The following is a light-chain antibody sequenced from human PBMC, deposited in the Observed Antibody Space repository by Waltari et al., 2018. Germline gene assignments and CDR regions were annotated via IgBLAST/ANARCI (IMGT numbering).Light chain of an antibody. CDR3: AAGDDSLNGML. CDR1: RANIGSNH. CDR2: SND. Sequence: QSVLARPPSAYGTPVQWVTIPSSGCRANIGSNHVHWYQQLRGTGPRLLIYSNDRGASGVPERFSGSKSGSSAPLAISGLQSEDESDYFCAAGDDSLNGMLFGGGTHLTVL. J-gene: IGLJ3*02. V-gene: IGLV1-44*01.